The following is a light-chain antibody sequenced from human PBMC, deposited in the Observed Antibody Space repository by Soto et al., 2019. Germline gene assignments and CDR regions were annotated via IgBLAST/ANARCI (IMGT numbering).Light chain of an antibody. CDR3: SSYAGSNIV. V-gene: IGLV2-8*01. CDR1: SSDVGGYNY. J-gene: IGLJ7*01. CDR2: EVT. Sequence: QSVLTQPPSASGSPGQSVTISCTGTSSDVGGYNYVSWYQQHPGKAPKLMIYEVTKRPSGVTDRFSGSKSGNTASLTVSGLQAEDEGDYYCSSYAGSNIVFGGGTQLTVL.